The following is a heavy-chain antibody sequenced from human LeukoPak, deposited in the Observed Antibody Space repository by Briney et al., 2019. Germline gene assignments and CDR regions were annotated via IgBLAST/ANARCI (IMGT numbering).Heavy chain of an antibody. J-gene: IGHJ4*02. V-gene: IGHV3-30*04. D-gene: IGHD6-19*01. CDR3: VRGLGSSGWYYFDY. CDR2: ISYDGSNM. Sequence: PGTSLRLSCAASGFTLSTYPMHWVRQAPGKGLEWVAVISYDGSNMYYADSVKGRFTISRDNYKNTLYLQMNSLRAEDTAVYYCVRGLGSSGWYYFDYWAQGTLVRVSS. CDR1: GFTLSTYP.